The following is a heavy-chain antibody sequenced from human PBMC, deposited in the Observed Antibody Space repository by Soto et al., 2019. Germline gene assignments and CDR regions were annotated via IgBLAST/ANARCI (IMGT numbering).Heavy chain of an antibody. Sequence: EASVKVSCKASGYTFTSYAMHWVRQAPGQRLEWMGWINAGNGNTKYSQKFQGRVTITRDTPASTAYMELSSLRSEDTAVYYCARVPLRDIVVVPAAMISHWFDPWGQGTLVTVSS. J-gene: IGHJ5*02. CDR2: INAGNGNT. V-gene: IGHV1-3*01. D-gene: IGHD2-2*01. CDR3: ARVPLRDIVVVPAAMISHWFDP. CDR1: GYTFTSYA.